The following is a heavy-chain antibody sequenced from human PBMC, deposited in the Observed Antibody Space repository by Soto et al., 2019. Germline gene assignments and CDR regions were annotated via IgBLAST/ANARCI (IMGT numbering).Heavy chain of an antibody. D-gene: IGHD1-26*01. CDR1: GGSISSGGYY. V-gene: IGHV4-31*03. CDR3: AQTGPGSYLSLDY. CDR2: IYYSGST. J-gene: IGHJ4*02. Sequence: QVQLQESGPGLVKPSQTLSLTCTVSGGSISSGGYYWSWIRQHPGKGLEWIGYIYYSGSTYYNPSLKGRVTLSVDTSKNPFSLKLSSVTAADTAVYYCAQTGPGSYLSLDYWGQGTLVTVSS.